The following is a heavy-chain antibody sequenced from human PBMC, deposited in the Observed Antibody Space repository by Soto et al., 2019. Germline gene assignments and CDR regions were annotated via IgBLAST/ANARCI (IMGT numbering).Heavy chain of an antibody. V-gene: IGHV4-39*01. CDR2: SYYRGNA. D-gene: IGHD3-9*01. J-gene: IGHJ4*02. CDR3: ARLEGLATISYYFDF. CDR1: DDSINSDKYY. Sequence: QLQLQESGPGLVKPSETLSLTCSVSDDSINSDKYYWGWIRQPPGKGLEWIGSSYYRGNAYYNPSLQPRGTIALDKSRSQFSLKLNSLTAADSAVYFCARLEGLATISYYFDFWGPGALVTVSS.